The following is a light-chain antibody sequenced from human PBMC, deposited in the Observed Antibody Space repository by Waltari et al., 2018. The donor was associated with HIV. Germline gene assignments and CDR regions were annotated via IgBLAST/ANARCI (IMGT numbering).Light chain of an antibody. J-gene: IGKJ2*01. CDR1: QGISRY. V-gene: IGKV1-39*01. CDR3: QQNYNNPRT. CDR2: AAS. Sequence: IRVTQSPSSLSASVGDTVNITCRASQGISRYLSWYQQKQGKAPRPLVYAASSLHSGVPSRFSGSGSGTDFSLTISNLQPEDFATYFCQQNYNNPRTFGQGTNLEIK.